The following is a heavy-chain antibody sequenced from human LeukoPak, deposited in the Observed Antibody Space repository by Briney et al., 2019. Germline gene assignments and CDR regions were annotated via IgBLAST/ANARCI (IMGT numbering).Heavy chain of an antibody. Sequence: GGSLRLSCAASGFTFNSYAMHWVRQAPGKGLEWVAVISYDGSNKYYADSVKGRFTISRDNSKNTLYLQMNSLRAEDTAVYYCAAGIAVAGTYYYYGMDVWGQGTTVTVSS. CDR3: AAGIAVAGTYYYYGMDV. J-gene: IGHJ6*02. CDR1: GFTFNSYA. CDR2: ISYDGSNK. V-gene: IGHV3-30*14. D-gene: IGHD6-19*01.